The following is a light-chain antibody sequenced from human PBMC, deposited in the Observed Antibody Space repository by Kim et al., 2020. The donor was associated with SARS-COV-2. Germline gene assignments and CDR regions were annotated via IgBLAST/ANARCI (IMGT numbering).Light chain of an antibody. V-gene: IGKV3-20*01. CDR1: QSVGSNY. Sequence: EIVLTQSPATLSLSPGERATLSCRASQSVGSNYVAWYQHKPGQAPRLLISGSSTRATGIPERFRGSGSGTDFTLTVSGLEPEDFAVYYCQQYGSPPLTFGGGTKLEI. CDR3: QQYGSPPLT. J-gene: IGKJ4*01. CDR2: GSS.